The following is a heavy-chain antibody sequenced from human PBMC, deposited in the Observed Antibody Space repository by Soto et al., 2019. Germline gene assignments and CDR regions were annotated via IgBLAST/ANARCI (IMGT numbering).Heavy chain of an antibody. Sequence: EVQLLESGGGLVQPGGSLRLSCAASGFTFSSYAMSWVRQAPGKGLEWVSAISGSGGSTYYADSVKGRFTISRDNAKNSLYLQMNSLRAEDTAVYYCASIRYSSSWYVDYWGQGTLVTVSS. D-gene: IGHD6-13*01. CDR3: ASIRYSSSWYVDY. V-gene: IGHV3-23*01. CDR2: ISGSGGST. J-gene: IGHJ4*02. CDR1: GFTFSSYA.